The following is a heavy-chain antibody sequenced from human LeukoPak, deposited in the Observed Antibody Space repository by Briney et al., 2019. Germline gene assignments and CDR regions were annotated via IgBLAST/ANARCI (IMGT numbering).Heavy chain of an antibody. CDR1: GGSFSGYY. V-gene: IGHV4-34*01. CDR2: INHSGST. Sequence: PSETLSLTCAVYGGSFSGYYWSWIRQPPGKGLEWIGEINHSGSTDCNPSLKSRVTISVDTSKNQFSLKLSSVTAADTAVYYCARGNGEAARLPYMDVWGKGTTVTVSS. J-gene: IGHJ6*03. CDR3: ARGNGEAARLPYMDV. D-gene: IGHD6-6*01.